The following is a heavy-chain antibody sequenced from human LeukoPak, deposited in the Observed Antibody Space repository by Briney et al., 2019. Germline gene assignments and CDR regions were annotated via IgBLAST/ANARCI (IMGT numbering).Heavy chain of an antibody. CDR2: IIPIFGTA. Sequence: SVKVSCKASGGTFSSYAISWVRQAPGQGLEWMGGIIPIFGTANYAQKFQGRVTITADESTSTAYMELSSLRSEDTAVYYCARDARYCSSTSCYPLYYYYMDVWGKGTTVTVSS. CDR3: ARDARYCSSTSCYPLYYYYMDV. V-gene: IGHV1-69*13. CDR1: GGTFSSYA. J-gene: IGHJ6*03. D-gene: IGHD2-2*01.